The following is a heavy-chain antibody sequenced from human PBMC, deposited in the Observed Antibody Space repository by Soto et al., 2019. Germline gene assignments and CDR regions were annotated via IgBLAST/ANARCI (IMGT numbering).Heavy chain of an antibody. V-gene: IGHV5-51*01. CDR3: ARQVDILTGYFDY. D-gene: IGHD3-9*01. Sequence: GESLKISCKGSGYSFTSYWIGWVRQMPGQGLEWMGIIYPGDSDTRYSPSFQGQVTISADKSISTAYLQWSSLKASDTAMYYCARQVDILTGYFDYWGQGTLVTVSS. CDR1: GYSFTSYW. CDR2: IYPGDSDT. J-gene: IGHJ4*02.